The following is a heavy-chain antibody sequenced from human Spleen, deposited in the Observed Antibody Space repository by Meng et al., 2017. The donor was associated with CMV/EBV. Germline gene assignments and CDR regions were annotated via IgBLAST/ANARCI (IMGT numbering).Heavy chain of an antibody. V-gene: IGHV3-33*01. CDR2: IWYDGSNK. Sequence: GESLKISCAASGFTFSSYGMYWVRRAPGKGLEWVAVIWYDGSNKYYADSVKGRFTISRDNSRNTLYLQMNSLRAEDTAVYYCARRYSGYDYWGQGTLVTVSS. CDR3: ARRYSGYDY. D-gene: IGHD5-12*01. J-gene: IGHJ4*02. CDR1: GFTFSSYG.